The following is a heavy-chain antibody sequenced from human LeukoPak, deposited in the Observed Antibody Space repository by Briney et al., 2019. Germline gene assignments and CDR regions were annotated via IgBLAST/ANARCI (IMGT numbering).Heavy chain of an antibody. V-gene: IGHV3-30*04. J-gene: IGHJ4*02. CDR2: FDGGNK. Sequence: GGSLRLSCAASGFTFSSYSMHWVRQAPGKGLEWVSFDGGNKYYADSVKGRFTISRDNSKNTLYLQMNSLRPEDTAVYYCARAIAANYFDYWGQGTLVTVSS. CDR1: GFTFSSYS. CDR3: ARAIAANYFDY. D-gene: IGHD6-13*01.